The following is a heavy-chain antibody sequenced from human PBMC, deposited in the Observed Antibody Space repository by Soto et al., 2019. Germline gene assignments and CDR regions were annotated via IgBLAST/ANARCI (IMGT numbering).Heavy chain of an antibody. CDR2: ISSSSSTI. J-gene: IGHJ5*02. CDR3: ARDHYYGSGGFDP. Sequence: GGSLRLSCAASGFTFSSYSMNWVRQAPGKGLEWVSYISSSSSTIYYADSVKGRFTISRDNAKNSLYLQMNSLRAEDTAVYYCARDHYYGSGGFDPWGQGTLVTVSS. CDR1: GFTFSSYS. V-gene: IGHV3-48*01. D-gene: IGHD3-10*01.